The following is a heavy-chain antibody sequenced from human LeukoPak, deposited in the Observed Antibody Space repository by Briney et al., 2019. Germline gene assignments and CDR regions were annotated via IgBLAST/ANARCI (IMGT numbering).Heavy chain of an antibody. Sequence: NPSETLFLTCTVSGGSMSSYYWSWIRQTPGKGLEWIGYIYYSGSTNYDPSLKSRVTISVDTSKNQFSLKLSSVTAADTAVYFCARHGALWAGSGYYYRSAFDIWGQGTMVTVSS. D-gene: IGHD3-22*01. J-gene: IGHJ3*02. CDR3: ARHGALWAGSGYYYRSAFDI. CDR1: GGSMSSYY. CDR2: IYYSGST. V-gene: IGHV4-59*08.